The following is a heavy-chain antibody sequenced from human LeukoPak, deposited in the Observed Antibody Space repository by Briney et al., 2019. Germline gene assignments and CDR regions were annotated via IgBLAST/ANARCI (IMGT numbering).Heavy chain of an antibody. V-gene: IGHV3-33*01. CDR3: ARDVEISNHYSYFDC. D-gene: IGHD3-10*01. CDR2: IRYHGNAE. J-gene: IGHJ4*02. Sequence: PGKSLRLSCAASGFTFRNYGMHWVRQPPGKGLEWVAGIRYHGNAELYADSLKGRFTISRDNSKNTLYLQMNSLGAEDTALYYCARDVEISNHYSYFDCWGQGALVTVSS. CDR1: GFTFRNYG.